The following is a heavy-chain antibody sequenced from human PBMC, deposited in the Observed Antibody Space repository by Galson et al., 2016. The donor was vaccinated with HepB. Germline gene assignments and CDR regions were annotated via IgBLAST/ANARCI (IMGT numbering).Heavy chain of an antibody. Sequence: SETLSLTCAVSGGSVSRHNWWSWVRQPPGKGLEWIGEVFHSGNTNYNPSPKSRVTISVDTSRTRFTLKLSSVTAADSAVSYCARTEFGEVGTTPSMVGYWGQGTLVTVS. V-gene: IGHV4-4*02. D-gene: IGHD1-26*01. CDR1: GGSVSRHNW. J-gene: IGHJ4*02. CDR2: VFHSGNT. CDR3: ARTEFGEVGTTPSMVGY.